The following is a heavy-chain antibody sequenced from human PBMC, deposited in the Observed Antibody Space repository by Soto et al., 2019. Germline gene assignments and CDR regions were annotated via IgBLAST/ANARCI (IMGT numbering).Heavy chain of an antibody. CDR3: AREDVDTAMVTGYYYYGMDV. Sequence: QVQLVQSGAEVKKPGSSVKVSCKASGGTFSSYAISWVRQAPGQGLEWMGGIIPIFGTANYAQKFQGRVTINADESTSTAYMELSSLRSEDTAVYYCAREDVDTAMVTGYYYYGMDVWGQGTTVTVSS. V-gene: IGHV1-69*12. CDR1: GGTFSSYA. CDR2: IIPIFGTA. J-gene: IGHJ6*02. D-gene: IGHD5-18*01.